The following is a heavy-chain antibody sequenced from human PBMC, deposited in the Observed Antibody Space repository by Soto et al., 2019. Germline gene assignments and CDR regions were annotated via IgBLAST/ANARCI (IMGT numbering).Heavy chain of an antibody. Sequence: SVKVSCKASGGTFSSYAISWLRQAPGQGLEWMGGIIPIFGTANYAQKFQGRVTITADKSTSAAYMELSSLRSEDTAVYYCARAGRSSSWYYFDYWGQGTLVTVSS. CDR2: IIPIFGTA. V-gene: IGHV1-69*06. D-gene: IGHD6-13*01. CDR3: ARAGRSSSWYYFDY. J-gene: IGHJ4*02. CDR1: GGTFSSYA.